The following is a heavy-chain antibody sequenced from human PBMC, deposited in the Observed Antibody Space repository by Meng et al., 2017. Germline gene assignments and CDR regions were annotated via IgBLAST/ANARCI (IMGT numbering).Heavy chain of an antibody. J-gene: IGHJ6*02. D-gene: IGHD4-17*01. Sequence: GESLKISCAASGFTFSSYGMHWVRQAPGKGLEWVAVIWYDGSNKYYADSVKGRFTISRDNSKNTLYLQMNSLRAEDTAVYYCARDFFGDYKWDYYYGMDVWGQGTTVTVSS. V-gene: IGHV3-33*01. CDR2: IWYDGSNK. CDR3: ARDFFGDYKWDYYYGMDV. CDR1: GFTFSSYG.